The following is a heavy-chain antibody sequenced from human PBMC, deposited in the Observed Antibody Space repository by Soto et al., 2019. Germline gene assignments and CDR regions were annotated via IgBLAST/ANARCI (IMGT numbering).Heavy chain of an antibody. CDR1: GFTFSSYS. CDR2: ISSSSSYI. Sequence: GGSLRLSCAASGFTFSSYSMNWVRQAPGKGLEWVSSISSSSSYIYYADSVKGRFTISRDNAKNSLYVQMNSLRAEDTAVYYCAREIPIVGALDYWGQGTLVTV. J-gene: IGHJ4*02. D-gene: IGHD1-26*01. CDR3: AREIPIVGALDY. V-gene: IGHV3-21*01.